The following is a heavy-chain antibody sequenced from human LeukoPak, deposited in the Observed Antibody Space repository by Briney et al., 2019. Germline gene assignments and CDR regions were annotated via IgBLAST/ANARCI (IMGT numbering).Heavy chain of an antibody. CDR1: GITVSNNY. J-gene: IGHJ4*02. CDR2: IHIDGTT. V-gene: IGHV3-66*02. CDR3: ASGSDSSY. D-gene: IGHD6-19*01. Sequence: GGSLRLSCAASGITVSNNYMNWVRQAPGKGLEWVSVIHIDGTTYYEDSVKGRFTISRDNSKNTAYLKINSLRPEDTALYYCASGSDSSYWGQGTLVTVSS.